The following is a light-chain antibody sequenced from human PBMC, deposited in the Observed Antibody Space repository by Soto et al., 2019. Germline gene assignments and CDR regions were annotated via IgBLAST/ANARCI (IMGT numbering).Light chain of an antibody. CDR3: XXXXXXPYT. CDR1: QTISTY. V-gene: IGKV1-39*01. CDR2: AAS. Sequence: DIQMTQSPSSLSASVGDRVTITCRASQTISTYLNWYQQKPGKAPKLLIYAASTLQSGVPSRFSGSGPGTDFTLTINRLQXEDXXXXXXXXXXXXPYTFGQGTKLEIK. J-gene: IGKJ2*01.